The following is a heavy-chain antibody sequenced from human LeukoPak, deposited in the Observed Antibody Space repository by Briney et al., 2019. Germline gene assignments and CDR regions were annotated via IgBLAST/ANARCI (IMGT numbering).Heavy chain of an antibody. CDR3: ARGEWYFDY. CDR1: GGSLSSGDYY. D-gene: IGHD3-3*01. J-gene: IGHJ4*02. CDR2: IYYSGST. Sequence: SQTLSLTCTDSGGSLSSGDYYCSSIRQPPGKGLEWIGYIYYSGSTYYNPSLKSRVTISVDTSKNQFSLKLSSVTAADTAVYSCARGEWYFDYWGQGTLVTVSS. V-gene: IGHV4-30-4*08.